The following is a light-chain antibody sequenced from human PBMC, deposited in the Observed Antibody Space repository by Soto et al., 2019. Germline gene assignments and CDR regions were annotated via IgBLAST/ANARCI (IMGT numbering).Light chain of an antibody. CDR1: NSNIGSKY. Sequence: QSVLTQPPSASGTPGQRVSISCSGSNSNIGSKYVYWYQQLPGTAPKLLMYRNNQRPSGVPDRFSGSKSGTSASLAIGGLRSEDEADYYCAAWDNNLGGPAFGGGTKVTVL. J-gene: IGLJ2*01. CDR3: AAWDNNLGGPA. CDR2: RNN. V-gene: IGLV1-47*01.